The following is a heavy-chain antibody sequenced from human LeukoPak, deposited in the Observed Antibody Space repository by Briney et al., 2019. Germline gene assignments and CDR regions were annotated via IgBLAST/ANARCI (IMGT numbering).Heavy chain of an antibody. J-gene: IGHJ6*02. CDR2: IIPILGVA. V-gene: IGHV1-69*04. CDR3: AGVPRAADGANYYFYGMDV. CDR1: GGIFSSYA. Sequence: SPVKVSCKASGGIFSSYAISWVRQAPGQGLEWMGRIIPILGVANSAQRFQGRVTITADKSTSTAYMELSSLRSEDTAVYYCAGVPRAADGANYYFYGMDVWGQGTTVTVSS. D-gene: IGHD6-13*01.